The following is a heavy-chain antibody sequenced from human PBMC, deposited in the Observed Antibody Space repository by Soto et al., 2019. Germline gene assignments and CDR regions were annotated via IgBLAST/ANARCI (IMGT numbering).Heavy chain of an antibody. D-gene: IGHD3-10*01. CDR1: GFTFSSYA. CDR3: AKARGYYYGSGSWDDFDI. J-gene: IGHJ3*02. V-gene: IGHV3-23*01. Sequence: GGSLRLSCAASGFTFSSYAMSWVRQAPGKGLEWVSAISGSGGSTYYADSVKGRFTISRDNSKNTLYLQMNSLRAEDTAVYYCAKARGYYYGSGSWDDFDIWGQGTMVTVS. CDR2: ISGSGGST.